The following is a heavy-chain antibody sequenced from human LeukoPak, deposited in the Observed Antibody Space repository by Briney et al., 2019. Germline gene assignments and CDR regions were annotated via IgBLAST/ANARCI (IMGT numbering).Heavy chain of an antibody. CDR1: GGTFSSYA. V-gene: IGHV1-69*01. CDR3: ARGYYYGSGSPPRFDY. CDR2: IIPIFGTA. Sequence: SVKVSCKASGGTFSSYAISWVRQAPGQGLEWMGGIIPIFGTANYAQKFQGRVTITADESTSTAYMELSSLRSEDTAVYYCARGYYYGSGSPPRFDYWGQGTLVTVSS. J-gene: IGHJ4*02. D-gene: IGHD3-10*01.